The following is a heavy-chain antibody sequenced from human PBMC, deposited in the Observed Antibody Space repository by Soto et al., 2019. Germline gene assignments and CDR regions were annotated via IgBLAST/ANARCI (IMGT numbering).Heavy chain of an antibody. Sequence: PGGSLRLSCAASGFTFSSYWRHWVRQAPGKGLVWVSRINSDGSSTSYADSVKGRFTISRDNAKNTLYLQMNSLRAEDTAVYYCARSRAVAGFDYWGQGTLVTVSS. V-gene: IGHV3-74*01. D-gene: IGHD6-19*01. J-gene: IGHJ4*02. CDR3: ARSRAVAGFDY. CDR2: INSDGSST. CDR1: GFTFSSYW.